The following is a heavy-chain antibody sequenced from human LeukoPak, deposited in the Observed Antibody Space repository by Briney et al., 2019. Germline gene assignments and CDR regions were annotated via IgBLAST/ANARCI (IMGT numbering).Heavy chain of an antibody. CDR2: IFYSGST. D-gene: IGHD3-9*01. CDR3: ASQPTGRYFDWLLYTPALFDY. V-gene: IGHV4-39*07. J-gene: IGHJ4*02. CDR1: GGSISTSNYY. Sequence: SETLSLTCTVSGGSISTSNYYWGWIRQPPGKGLEWIGNIFYSGSTYYNPSLKSRVTISVDTSKNQFSLRLSSVTAADTAVYYCASQPTGRYFDWLLYTPALFDYWGQGTLVTVSS.